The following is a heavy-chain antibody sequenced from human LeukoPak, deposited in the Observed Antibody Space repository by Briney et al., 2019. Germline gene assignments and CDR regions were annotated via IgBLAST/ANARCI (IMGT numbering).Heavy chain of an antibody. CDR1: GFTFSNAW. D-gene: IGHD3-10*01. CDR2: IKSKTDGGTT. Sequence: GGSLRLSCAASGFTFSNAWMSWVRQAPGKGLEWVGRIKSKTDGGTTDYAAPVKGRFTISRDDSKTTLYLQMNSLKTEDTAVYYCTTDRDVVWFGELLDYWGQGTLVTVSS. V-gene: IGHV3-15*01. J-gene: IGHJ4*02. CDR3: TTDRDVVWFGELLDY.